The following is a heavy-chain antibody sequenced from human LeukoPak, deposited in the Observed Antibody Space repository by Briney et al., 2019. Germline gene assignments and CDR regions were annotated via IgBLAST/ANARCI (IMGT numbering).Heavy chain of an antibody. Sequence: ASVKVSCKASGYTFTSYGISWVRQAPGQGLEWMGWISAYNGNTNYAQKLQGRVTMTTDTSTSTAYMELRSLRSDDTAVYYCARDPDPTRITAAGHNWFDPWGQGTLVTVSS. CDR1: GYTFTSYG. J-gene: IGHJ5*02. CDR2: ISAYNGNT. V-gene: IGHV1-18*01. D-gene: IGHD6-13*01. CDR3: ARDPDPTRITAAGHNWFDP.